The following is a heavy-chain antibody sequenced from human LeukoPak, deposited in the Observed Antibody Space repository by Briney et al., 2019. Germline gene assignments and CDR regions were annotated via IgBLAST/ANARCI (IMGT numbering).Heavy chain of an antibody. V-gene: IGHV3-21*01. CDR3: ARALVASVSHNWFDP. D-gene: IGHD2-15*01. J-gene: IGHJ5*02. Sequence: GGSLRLSCAASGFTFSTYSMHWVRQAPGKGLEWVSSITNSGTYINYADSVKGRFTISRDNAKNSPYLQMNSLRAEDTAVYYCARALVASVSHNWFDPWGQGTQVTVSS. CDR2: ITNSGTYI. CDR1: GFTFSTYS.